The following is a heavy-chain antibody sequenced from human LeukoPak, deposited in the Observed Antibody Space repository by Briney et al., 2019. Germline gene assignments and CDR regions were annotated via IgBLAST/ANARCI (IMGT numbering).Heavy chain of an antibody. Sequence: GGSLRLSCAASGFTFSSYATHWVRQAPGKGLEYVSAISSNGGSTYYANSVKGRFTISRDNSKNTLYLQMGSLRAEDMAVYYCARSDYDFWSGYTYCFDYWGQGTLVTVSS. D-gene: IGHD3-3*01. CDR2: ISSNGGST. V-gene: IGHV3-64*01. CDR3: ARSDYDFWSGYTYCFDY. CDR1: GFTFSSYA. J-gene: IGHJ4*02.